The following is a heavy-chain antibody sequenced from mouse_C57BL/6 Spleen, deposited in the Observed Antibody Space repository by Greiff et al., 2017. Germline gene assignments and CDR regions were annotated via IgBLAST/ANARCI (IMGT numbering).Heavy chain of an antibody. CDR2: IDPSDSET. CDR3: ARQLWDSYFDY. Sequence: QVQLQQPGAELVRPGSSVKLSCKASGYTFTSSWMNWVKQRPIQGLECIGNIDPSDSETNYNQKFKDKATLTVDKDSSTAYMQLSSLTSEDSAVYDCARQLWDSYFDYWGQGTTLTVSS. J-gene: IGHJ2*01. CDR1: GYTFTSSW. V-gene: IGHV1-52*01. D-gene: IGHD4-1*01.